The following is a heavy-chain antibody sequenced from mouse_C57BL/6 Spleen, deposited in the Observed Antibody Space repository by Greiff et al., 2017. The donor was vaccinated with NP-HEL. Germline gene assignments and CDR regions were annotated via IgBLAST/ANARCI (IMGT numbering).Heavy chain of an antibody. Sequence: EVQLQQSGPELVKPGASVKIPCKASGYTFTDYNMDWVKQSHGKSLEWIGDINPNNGGTIYNQKFKGKATLTVDKSSSTAYMELRSLTSEDTAVYYCASHYYGSRGYFDVWGTGTTVTVSS. V-gene: IGHV1-18*01. CDR3: ASHYYGSRGYFDV. J-gene: IGHJ1*03. D-gene: IGHD1-1*01. CDR2: INPNNGGT. CDR1: GYTFTDYN.